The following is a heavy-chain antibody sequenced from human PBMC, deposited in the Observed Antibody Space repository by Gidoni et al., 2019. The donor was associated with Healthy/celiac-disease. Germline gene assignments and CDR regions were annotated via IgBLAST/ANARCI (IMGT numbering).Heavy chain of an antibody. CDR2: ISYDGSNK. CDR3: ARDHLGVGATEGGYFQH. CDR1: GFTFSSYA. V-gene: IGHV3-30-3*01. J-gene: IGHJ1*01. D-gene: IGHD1-26*01. Sequence: QVQLVESGGGVVQPGRSLRLSCADSGFTFSSYAMHWVRQAPGKGLEWVAVISYDGSNKYYADSVKGRFTISRDNSKNTLYLQMNSLRAEDTAVYYCARDHLGVGATEGGYFQHWGQGTLVTVSS.